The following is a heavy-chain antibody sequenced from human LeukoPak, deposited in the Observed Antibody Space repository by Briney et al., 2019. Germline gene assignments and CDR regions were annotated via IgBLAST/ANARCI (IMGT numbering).Heavy chain of an antibody. J-gene: IGHJ3*02. CDR2: INPNSGGT. CDR3: ARCHIFWWEPNASDI. Sequence: WASVKVSCKASGYTFTGYYMHWVRQAPGQGLEWMGWINPNSGGTNYAQKFQGRVTMTRDTSISTAYMELSRLRSDDTAVYYCARCHIFWWEPNASDIWGQGTMVTVSS. V-gene: IGHV1-2*02. CDR1: GYTFTGYY. D-gene: IGHD1-26*01.